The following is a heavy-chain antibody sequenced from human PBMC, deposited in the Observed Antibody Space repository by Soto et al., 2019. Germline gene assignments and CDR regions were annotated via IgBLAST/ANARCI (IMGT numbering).Heavy chain of an antibody. D-gene: IGHD6-13*01. CDR3: ERVKAAPLGMDX. CDR1: GFTFSSYG. CDR2: IWDDGSNK. Sequence: VGSLRLSCAASGFTFSSYGMHWVRQAPGKGLEWVSVIWDDGSNKYYADSVKGRFTISRDNSNNTLYLQMNSLSAEDTAVYYCERVKAAPLGMDXWGQGTTVTVS. J-gene: IGHJ6*02. V-gene: IGHV3-33*01.